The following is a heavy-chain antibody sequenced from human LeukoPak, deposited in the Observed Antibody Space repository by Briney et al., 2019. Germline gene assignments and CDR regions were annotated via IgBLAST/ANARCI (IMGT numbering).Heavy chain of an antibody. D-gene: IGHD6-19*01. CDR2: IYYSGST. V-gene: IGHV4-59*01. Sequence: PSETLSLTCTVSGGSISSYYWSWIRQPPGKGLEWIGYIYYSGSTNYNPSLKSRVTISVDTSKNQFSLKLSSVTAADTAVYYCARVGDGSGWYDYWGQGTLVTVSS. CDR1: GGSISSYY. CDR3: ARVGDGSGWYDY. J-gene: IGHJ4*02.